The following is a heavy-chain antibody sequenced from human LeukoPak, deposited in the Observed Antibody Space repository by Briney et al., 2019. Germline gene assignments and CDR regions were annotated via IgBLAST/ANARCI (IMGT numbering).Heavy chain of an antibody. CDR2: IIPILGIA. CDR3: ARDLGAPTGTTDYYYYYMDV. Sequence: SVKVSCKASGGTFSSYTISWVRQAPGQGVEWMGRIIPILGIANYAQKFQGRVTITADKSTSTAYVELSSLRSEDTAVYYCARDLGAPTGTTDYYYYYMDVWGKGTTVTVSS. CDR1: GGTFSSYT. D-gene: IGHD1-1*01. J-gene: IGHJ6*03. V-gene: IGHV1-69*04.